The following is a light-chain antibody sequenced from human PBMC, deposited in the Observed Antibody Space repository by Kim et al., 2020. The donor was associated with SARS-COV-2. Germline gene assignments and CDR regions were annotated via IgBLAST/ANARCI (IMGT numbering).Light chain of an antibody. CDR2: WAS. CDR3: HQYYRPPRT. Sequence: DIVMTQSPDSLTVSLGEGATINGKPSQSILHSSNSKNYLAGYQQKPGQPPKLLIYWASTRESGVPDRFSGSGSGTDFTLTISSLQAEDAAVYYCHQYYRPPRTVGQRSKLEI. CDR1: QSILHSSNSKNY. V-gene: IGKV4-1*01. J-gene: IGKJ2*01.